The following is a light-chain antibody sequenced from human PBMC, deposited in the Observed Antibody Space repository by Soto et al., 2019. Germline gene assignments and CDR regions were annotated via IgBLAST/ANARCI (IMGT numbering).Light chain of an antibody. J-gene: IGKJ1*01. CDR2: GAS. V-gene: IGKV3-20*01. CDR1: QSVTSSY. CDR3: QQYGSSPWT. Sequence: ENVLTQSPGTLSFSPWERATLSCRASQSVTSSYLGWYQQKPGQAPRLLIYGASSRATGIPVRFSGSGSGTDFTLTISGLEPEDFAVYYCQQYGSSPWTFGQGNKVDI.